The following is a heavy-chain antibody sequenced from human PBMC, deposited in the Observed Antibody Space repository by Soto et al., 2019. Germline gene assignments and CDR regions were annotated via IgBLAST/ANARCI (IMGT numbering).Heavy chain of an antibody. CDR3: AHGSCSSADCYPNPYLDY. CDR2: IYWDDDE. D-gene: IGHD2-2*01. J-gene: IGHJ4*02. Sequence: QITLKESGPTLVKPTQTLTLTCTFSGFSLSTTAEGVGWIRQPPGKALEWLALIYWDDDERYSPSLKSRLTITKDTSKNQVVLTMTNVDPEDTATYYCAHGSCSSADCYPNPYLDYWGQGILVTVSS. CDR1: GFSLSTTAEG. V-gene: IGHV2-5*02.